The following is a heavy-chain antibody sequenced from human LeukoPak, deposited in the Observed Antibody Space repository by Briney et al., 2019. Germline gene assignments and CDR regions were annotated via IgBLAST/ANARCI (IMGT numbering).Heavy chain of an antibody. Sequence: GGTLRLSCAASGFTFSSYGMNWVRQAPGKGLEWISGISPSGGGTYYADSVKGRFTISRDNSKNTLYLQMNSLRVEDTAVYYCAKAGMTRFDYWGQGIMVTVSS. CDR3: AKAGMTRFDY. CDR1: GFTFSSYG. D-gene: IGHD1-20*01. J-gene: IGHJ4*02. V-gene: IGHV3-23*01. CDR2: ISPSGGGT.